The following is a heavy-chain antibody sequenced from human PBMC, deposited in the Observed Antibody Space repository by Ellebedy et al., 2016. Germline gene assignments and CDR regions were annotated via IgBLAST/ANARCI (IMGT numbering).Heavy chain of an antibody. J-gene: IGHJ5*02. CDR3: ARAAQVGFSGFNWFDP. D-gene: IGHD1-26*01. Sequence: GSLTLSXTVSGGSVSSGSYYCSWIRQPPGKGLEWIGYIYYSGSTNYNPSLKSRVTISVDTSKNQFSLKLSSVTAADTAVYYCARAAQVGFSGFNWFDPWGQGTLVTVSS. V-gene: IGHV4-61*01. CDR1: GGSVSSGSYY. CDR2: IYYSGST.